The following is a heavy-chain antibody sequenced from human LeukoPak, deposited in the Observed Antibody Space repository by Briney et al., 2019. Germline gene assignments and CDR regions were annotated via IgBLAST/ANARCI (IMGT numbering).Heavy chain of an antibody. Sequence: ASVKVSCKVSGYTLTELSMHWVRQAPGKGLEWMGGFDPEDGETIYAQKFQGRVTMTEDTSTDTAYMELSSLRSEDTAVYYWYSGNPSDAFDIWGQGTMVTVSS. CDR2: FDPEDGET. J-gene: IGHJ3*02. D-gene: IGHD1-14*01. V-gene: IGHV1-24*01. CDR1: GYTLTELS. CDR3: YSGNPSDAFDI.